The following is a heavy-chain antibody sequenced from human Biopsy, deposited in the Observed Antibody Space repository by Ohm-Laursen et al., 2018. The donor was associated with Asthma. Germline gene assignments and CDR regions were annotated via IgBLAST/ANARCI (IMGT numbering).Heavy chain of an antibody. V-gene: IGHV1-18*04. CDR1: GYTFRSYG. Sequence: SVKVSCKASGYTFRSYGVSWVRQAPGQGLEWMGWISPFTGDTHFGQKFQGRVTMTTDTSTDTAYKELRSLRSDDTAVYYCARHPYNFGGFDYWGQGSLVLVSS. CDR3: ARHPYNFGGFDY. CDR2: ISPFTGDT. D-gene: IGHD5-24*01. J-gene: IGHJ4*02.